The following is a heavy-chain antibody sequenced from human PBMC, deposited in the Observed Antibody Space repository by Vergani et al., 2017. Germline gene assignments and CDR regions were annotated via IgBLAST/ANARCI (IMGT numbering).Heavy chain of an antibody. V-gene: IGHV3-21*01. CDR2: ISSSSSYI. CDR3: ARRGSYGDYFDY. D-gene: IGHD1-26*01. CDR1: GFTFSSYS. Sequence: VQLVESGGGLVKPGGSLRLSCAASGFTFSSYSMNWVRQAPGKGLEWVSSISSSSSYIYYADSVKGRFTISRDNAKNSLYLQMNSLRAEDTAVYYCARRGSYGDYFDYWGQGTLVTVSS. J-gene: IGHJ4*02.